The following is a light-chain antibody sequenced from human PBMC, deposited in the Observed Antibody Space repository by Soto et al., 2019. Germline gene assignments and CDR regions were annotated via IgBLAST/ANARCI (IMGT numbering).Light chain of an antibody. J-gene: IGLJ1*01. Sequence: QSVLAQPASVSGSPGRSITISCTGTSSDVGAYNSVSWYQQHPHKAPQVIIYKGTQRPSGVSNRFSGSTSGNAASLTISGLQADDEADYFCCSSAPESTYVFGNGTKVTVL. CDR1: SSDVGAYNS. CDR2: KGT. CDR3: CSSAPESTYV. V-gene: IGLV2-23*01.